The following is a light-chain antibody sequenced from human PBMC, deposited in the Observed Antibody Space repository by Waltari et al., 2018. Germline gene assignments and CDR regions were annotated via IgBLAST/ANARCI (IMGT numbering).Light chain of an antibody. CDR1: TSNLGNNA. CDR3: EAWDDSLNGHVV. CDR2: HNY. Sequence: QSVLTQPPSASGTPGQTVTITCSGSTSNLGNNAVNWYLQLPGTAPKLLIFHNYQRPSGVPDRFSGSKSGTSASLAISGLQSEDEADYHCEAWDDSLNGHVVFGGGTKLTVL. J-gene: IGLJ2*01. V-gene: IGLV1-44*01.